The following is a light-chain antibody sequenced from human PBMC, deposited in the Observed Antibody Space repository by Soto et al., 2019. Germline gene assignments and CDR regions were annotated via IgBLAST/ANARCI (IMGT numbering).Light chain of an antibody. CDR1: SSDVGGYNF. J-gene: IGLJ3*02. CDR2: EVS. V-gene: IGLV2-14*01. Sequence: QSALTQPASVSGSPGQSITISCTGTSSDVGGYNFVSWYQQHPGKAPKLIIYEVSHRPSGVSNRFSGSKSGNTASLTISGLQADDEADYYCNSYTSSSARVFGGGTKLTVL. CDR3: NSYTSSSARV.